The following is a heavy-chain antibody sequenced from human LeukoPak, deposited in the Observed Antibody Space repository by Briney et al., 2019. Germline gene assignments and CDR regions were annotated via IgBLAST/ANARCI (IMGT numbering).Heavy chain of an antibody. CDR1: GFTFSSYA. Sequence: PGGSLRLSCSASGFTFSSYAMHWVHQAPGKGLEYVSTMNNDGGRTYYADSVKGRFTISRDNHKKSLFLQMTSLRTEDTALDYCVKGSEAYSDRKSDSWGEGALVTVSS. CDR3: VKGSEAYSDRKSDS. V-gene: IGHV3-64D*09. J-gene: IGHJ4*02. CDR2: MNNDGGRT. D-gene: IGHD3-22*01.